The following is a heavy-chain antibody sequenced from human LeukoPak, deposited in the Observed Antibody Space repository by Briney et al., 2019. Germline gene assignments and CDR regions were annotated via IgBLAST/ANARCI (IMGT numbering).Heavy chain of an antibody. Sequence: ASVKVSCKASGYTFTSYDINWVRQAPGQGLEWMGWINPNSGGTNYAQKFQGRVTMTRDMSTSTVYMELSSLRSEDTAVYFCARGGSRSPRDAFDIWGQGTMVTVSS. CDR2: INPNSGGT. CDR3: ARGGSRSPRDAFDI. V-gene: IGHV1-8*02. D-gene: IGHD6-6*01. J-gene: IGHJ3*02. CDR1: GYTFTSYD.